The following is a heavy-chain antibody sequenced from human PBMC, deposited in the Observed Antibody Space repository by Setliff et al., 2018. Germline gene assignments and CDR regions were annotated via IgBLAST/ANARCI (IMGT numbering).Heavy chain of an antibody. V-gene: IGHV1-69*13. D-gene: IGHD3-9*01. CDR1: GGTFNNYA. CDR2: IIPIFHSP. J-gene: IGHJ3*01. CDR3: ARENLLTGPNTSDL. Sequence: GASVKVSCKASGGTFNNYALSWVRQAPGQGLEWMGGIIPIFHSPNYAQSFQGRVAISADESTSSVFLELSSLRSEDTAVYYCARENLLTGPNTSDLWGPGTMVTVSS.